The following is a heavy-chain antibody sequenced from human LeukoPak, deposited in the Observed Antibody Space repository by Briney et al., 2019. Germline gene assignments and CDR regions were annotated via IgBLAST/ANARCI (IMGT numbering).Heavy chain of an antibody. D-gene: IGHD5-12*01. CDR1: GGSISSGGYY. J-gene: IGHJ4*02. V-gene: IGHV4-30-2*01. Sequence: PSQTLSLTCTVSGGSISSGGYYWSWIRQPPGKGLEWIGYIYHSGSTYYNPSLKSRVTISVDRSKNQFSLKLSSVTAADTAVYYCARVVGYGSYYFDYWGQGTLVTVSS. CDR3: ARVVGYGSYYFDY. CDR2: IYHSGST.